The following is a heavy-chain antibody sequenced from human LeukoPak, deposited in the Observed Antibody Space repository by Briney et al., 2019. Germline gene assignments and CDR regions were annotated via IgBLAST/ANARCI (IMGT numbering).Heavy chain of an antibody. D-gene: IGHD5-24*01. Sequence: GGSLRLSCAVSGYIFDDYGMRWVRHATGKGLKWVTGINWNGGSTGYAASVKGRCTISRDNAKNALYLEMNSLRVEDTAFYYCVRLGRDGYTYGAAYWGQGALVTVSS. CDR2: INWNGGST. J-gene: IGHJ1*01. CDR3: VRLGRDGYTYGAAY. CDR1: GYIFDDYG. V-gene: IGHV3-20*04.